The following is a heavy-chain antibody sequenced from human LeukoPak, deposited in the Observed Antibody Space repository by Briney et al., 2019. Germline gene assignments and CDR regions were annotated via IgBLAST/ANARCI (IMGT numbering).Heavy chain of an antibody. CDR2: INHSGST. D-gene: IGHD6-6*01. Sequence: PSETLSLTCAVYGGSFSGYFWSWIRQPPGKGLEWIGEINHSGSTNYNPSLKSRVTVSVDTSKNQFSLNVSSVTAADTAVYYCAGALRPRQLVHYHLDGWAKGTTVTVSS. J-gene: IGHJ6*03. CDR3: AGALRPRQLVHYHLDG. V-gene: IGHV4-34*01. CDR1: GGSFSGYF.